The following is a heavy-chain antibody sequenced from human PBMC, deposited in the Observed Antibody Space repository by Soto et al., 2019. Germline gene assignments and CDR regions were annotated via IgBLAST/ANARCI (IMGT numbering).Heavy chain of an antibody. D-gene: IGHD2-2*01. V-gene: IGHV3-30*18. CDR3: AKDRVPAAPLAPADY. Sequence: SLRLSCAASEFTFSSYGMHWVRQAPGKGLEWVAVISYDGSNKYYADSVKGRFTISRDNSKNTLYLQMNSLRAEDTAVYYCAKDRVPAAPLAPADYWGQGTLVTVSS. CDR1: EFTFSSYG. CDR2: ISYDGSNK. J-gene: IGHJ4*02.